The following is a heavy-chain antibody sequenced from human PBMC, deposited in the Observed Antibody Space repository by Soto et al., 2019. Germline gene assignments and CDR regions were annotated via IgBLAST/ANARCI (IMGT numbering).Heavy chain of an antibody. D-gene: IGHD3-10*01. CDR2: IYYSGST. CDR1: GGSISSSSYY. J-gene: IGHJ6*02. Sequence: SLTCTVSGGSISSSSYYWGWIRQPPGKGLEWIGGIYYSGSTYYNPSLKSRVTISVDTSKIQFSLKLSSVTAADTAVYYCARQGYYYGSGSYYFDYYYYGMDVWGQGTTVTVSS. CDR3: ARQGYYYGSGSYYFDYYYYGMDV. V-gene: IGHV4-39*01.